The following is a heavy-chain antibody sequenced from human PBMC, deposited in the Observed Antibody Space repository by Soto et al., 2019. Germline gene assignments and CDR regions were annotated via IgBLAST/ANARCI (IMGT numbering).Heavy chain of an antibody. CDR1: GFTFSSYG. V-gene: IGHV3-30*18. CDR2: ISYDGKVA. D-gene: IGHD1-1*01. J-gene: IGHJ4*02. CDR3: AKEGPITNWYFDY. Sequence: QVQLVESGGGVVQPGRSLRLSCAASGFTFSSYGMHWVRQAPGKGLEWVTVISYDGKVAYYADSVKGRFTISRDNSKNTLYLQMNSLRTEVTAMYYCAKEGPITNWYFDYWGQGTLVTVSS.